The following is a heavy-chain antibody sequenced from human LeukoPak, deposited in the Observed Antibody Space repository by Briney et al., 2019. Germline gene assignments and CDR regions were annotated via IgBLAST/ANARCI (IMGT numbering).Heavy chain of an antibody. CDR1: GFTFSSYG. V-gene: IGHV3-30*18. CDR2: ISYDGSNK. Sequence: PGRSLRLSCAASGFTFSSYGMHWVRQAPGKGLEWVAVISYDGSNKYYADSVKGRFTISRDNSKNTLYLQMNSLRAEDTAVYYCAKDLGRTVTRPFDYWGQGTLVTVSS. CDR3: AKDLGRTVTRPFDY. J-gene: IGHJ4*02. D-gene: IGHD4-17*01.